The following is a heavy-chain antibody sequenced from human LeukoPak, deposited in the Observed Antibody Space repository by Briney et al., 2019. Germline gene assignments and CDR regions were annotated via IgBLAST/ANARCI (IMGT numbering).Heavy chain of an antibody. CDR1: GFTFGSYA. J-gene: IGHJ5*02. CDR2: FSGGAT. V-gene: IGHV3-23*01. D-gene: IGHD2-2*01. Sequence: GGSLRLSCAASGFTFGSYAMGWVRQAPGKGLEWVSTFSGGATYYADSVKGRFTLSRDNSKNTVYLQMNSLRAEDTAVYFCAKAWGLYCSSINCVSWGRGTLVTVSS. CDR3: AKAWGLYCSSINCVS.